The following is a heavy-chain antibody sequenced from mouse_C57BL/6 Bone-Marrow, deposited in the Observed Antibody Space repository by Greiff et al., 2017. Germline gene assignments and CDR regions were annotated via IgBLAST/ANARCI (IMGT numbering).Heavy chain of an antibody. D-gene: IGHD1-1*01. J-gene: IGHJ4*01. CDR1: GYTFTSYW. CDR2: IHPSDSDT. Sequence: VQLQQPGAELVKPGASVKVSCKASGYTFTSYWMHWVKQRPGQGLEWIGRIHPSDSDTNYNQKFKGKATLTVDKSSSTAYMQLSSLTSEDSAVYDCAMGITTVVDYYAMDYWGQGTSVTVSS. V-gene: IGHV1-74*01. CDR3: AMGITTVVDYYAMDY.